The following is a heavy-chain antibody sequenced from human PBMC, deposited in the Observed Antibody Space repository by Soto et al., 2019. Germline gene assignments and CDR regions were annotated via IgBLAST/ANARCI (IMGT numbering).Heavy chain of an antibody. V-gene: IGHV3-30*04. CDR1: GFTFSRYA. D-gene: IGHD3-10*01. Sequence: QVQVVESGGGVVQPGRSLRLSCAASGFTFSRYAIHWVRQAPGKGLEWVAVISRDGSNKYYVDSVKGRFTLSRDNSRNTVYLQMNSLRDEDTAVYYCARSRNSAVADSFDFWGQGTLVTVSS. J-gene: IGHJ4*02. CDR3: ARSRNSAVADSFDF. CDR2: ISRDGSNK.